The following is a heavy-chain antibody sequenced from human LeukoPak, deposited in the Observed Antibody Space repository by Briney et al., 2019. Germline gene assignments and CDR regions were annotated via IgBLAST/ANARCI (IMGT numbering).Heavy chain of an antibody. Sequence: SETLSLTCTVSGGSISSYYWSWIRQPPGKGLEWIGYIYYSGSTNYNPSLKSRVTISVDTSKNQFSLKLSSVTAADTAVYYCARLNCSGGSCYPYYYYYYMDVWGKGTTVTVPS. V-gene: IGHV4-59*08. CDR2: IYYSGST. CDR3: ARLNCSGGSCYPYYYYYYMDV. J-gene: IGHJ6*03. D-gene: IGHD2-15*01. CDR1: GGSISSYY.